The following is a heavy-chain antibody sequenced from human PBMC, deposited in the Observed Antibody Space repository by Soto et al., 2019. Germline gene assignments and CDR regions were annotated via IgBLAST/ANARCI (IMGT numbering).Heavy chain of an antibody. J-gene: IGHJ6*02. D-gene: IGHD1-1*01. V-gene: IGHV3-30-3*01. CDR3: ARDRLRYNWNDFPYYYYGMDV. CDR2: IPYDGSNK. Sequence: QVQLVESGGGVVQPGRSLRLSCAASGFTFRSYAMQWVRQAPDKGLEWVAVIPYDGSNKYYADSVKGRFTISRDNSKNTLYLQMNSLRAEDTAVYYCARDRLRYNWNDFPYYYYGMDVWGQGTTVTVSS. CDR1: GFTFRSYA.